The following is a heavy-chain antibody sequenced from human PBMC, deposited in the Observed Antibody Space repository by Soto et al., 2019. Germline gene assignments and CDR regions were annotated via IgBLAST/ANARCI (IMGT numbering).Heavy chain of an antibody. D-gene: IGHD6-25*01. CDR1: GGSISSGDYY. CDR3: ARDTAAAGDYYYLMDV. V-gene: IGHV4-30-4*01. CDR2: IYYSGST. J-gene: IGHJ6*02. Sequence: QVQLQESGPGLVKPSQTLSLTCTVSGGSISSGDYYWSWIRQPPGKGLEWIGYIYYSGSTNYNPSLKSRVDISVDASRNQFSLRLTSVTAADTAVYYCARDTAAAGDYYYLMDVWGQGTTVTVSS.